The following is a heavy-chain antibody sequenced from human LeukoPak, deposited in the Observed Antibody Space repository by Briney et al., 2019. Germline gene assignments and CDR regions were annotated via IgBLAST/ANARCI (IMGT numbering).Heavy chain of an antibody. V-gene: IGHV3-23*01. J-gene: IGHJ4*02. CDR3: AKVGGYDWKYGDYAYYFDY. CDR2: ISGSGGSR. D-gene: IGHD5-12*01. CDR1: GFTFSSYA. Sequence: GGSLRLSCAASGFTFSSYAMSWVRQAPGQGLEWVSGISGSGGSRYYAESVKGRFTISRDNSKNTLYLQMNSLRAEDTAVYYCAKVGGYDWKYGDYAYYFDYWGQGTLVTVSS.